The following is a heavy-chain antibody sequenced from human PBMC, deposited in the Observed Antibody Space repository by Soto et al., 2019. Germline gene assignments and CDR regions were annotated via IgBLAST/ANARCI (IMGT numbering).Heavy chain of an antibody. V-gene: IGHV1-18*01. CDR2: IISYNGNA. Sequence: QVQLVQSEVEVKKPGSSVKVSCRASGYTFANYGISWVRQAPGQGLEWMGWIISYNGNAKLAQSFKGRATMTADTSTSTAYMELRSLRSDDTAVYYCARSSLHSYGHMDVWGEGTTVSVSS. J-gene: IGHJ6*03. CDR1: GYTFANYG. D-gene: IGHD5-18*01. CDR3: ARSSLHSYGHMDV.